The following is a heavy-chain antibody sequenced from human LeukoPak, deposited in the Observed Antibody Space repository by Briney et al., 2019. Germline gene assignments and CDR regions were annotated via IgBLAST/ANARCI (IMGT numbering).Heavy chain of an antibody. J-gene: IGHJ4*02. CDR1: GFTCSSYD. D-gene: IGHD3-16*02. CDR2: IGTAGDT. CDR3: ARVLTPNYDYVWGSYRPTCFDY. Sequence: GGSLRLSCAACGFTCSSYDMHWLRQATGKGLEWVSAIGTAGDTYYPGSVKGQFTISRENAKNSLYLQMNSLRAGDTAVYYCARVLTPNYDYVWGSYRPTCFDYWGQGTLVTVSS. V-gene: IGHV3-13*03.